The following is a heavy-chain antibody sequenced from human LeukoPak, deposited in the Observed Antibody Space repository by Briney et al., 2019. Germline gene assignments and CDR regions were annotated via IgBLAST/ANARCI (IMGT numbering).Heavy chain of an antibody. CDR1: GFAFNTYG. CDR3: AKDRTWGLDY. CDR2: ISGNGGTT. V-gene: IGHV3-23*01. Sequence: TGGSLRLSCAASGFAFNTYGMSWVRQATGKGLEWVSAISGNGGTTYYSDSVKGRFTISRDNSKNTLYLQMNSLRAEDTAVYYCAKDRTWGLDYWGQGTLVTVSS. D-gene: IGHD7-27*01. J-gene: IGHJ4*02.